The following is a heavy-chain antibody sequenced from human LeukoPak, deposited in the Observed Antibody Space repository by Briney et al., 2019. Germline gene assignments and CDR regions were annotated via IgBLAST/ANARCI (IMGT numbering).Heavy chain of an antibody. D-gene: IGHD3-10*01. CDR3: ARGVRIRLYQH. J-gene: IGHJ1*01. CDR1: GFTFSSYE. CDR2: ISSSGGTI. V-gene: IGHV3-48*03. Sequence: GGSLRLSCAASGFTFSSYEMNWVRQAPGKGLEWGSYISSSGGTIYYADSVKGRFTISRDSAKNSLYLQINSLRAEDTAVYYCARGVRIRLYQHWGQGTLVTVSS.